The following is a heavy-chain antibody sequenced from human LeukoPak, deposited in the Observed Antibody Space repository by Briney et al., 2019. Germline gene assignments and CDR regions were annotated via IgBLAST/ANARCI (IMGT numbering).Heavy chain of an antibody. CDR1: GFTFSSYA. D-gene: IGHD3-10*01. CDR3: ARDTYYGSGRHYYYYMDV. J-gene: IGHJ6*03. CDR2: ISYDGSYK. Sequence: PGRSLRLSCAASGFTFSSYAMHWVRQAPGKGLEWVARISYDGSYKDYADSVKGRFTISRDTSKNTLFLQVISLRAEDTAVYYCARDTYYGSGRHYYYYMDVWGKGTTVTVSS. V-gene: IGHV3-30*04.